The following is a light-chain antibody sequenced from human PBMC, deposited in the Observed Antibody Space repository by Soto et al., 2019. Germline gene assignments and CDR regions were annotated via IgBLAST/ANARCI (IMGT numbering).Light chain of an antibody. CDR1: QSVSSN. CDR2: GAS. J-gene: IGKJ1*01. CDR3: QQYNNWPRT. Sequence: EIVMTQSPATLSGSPGERATLSCRASQSVSSNLAWYQQKPGQAPRLLIYGASTRATGIPARFIGSGSGTDFTLTISSLHSEDFAAYYCQQYNNWPRTFRQGTKVDI. V-gene: IGKV3-15*01.